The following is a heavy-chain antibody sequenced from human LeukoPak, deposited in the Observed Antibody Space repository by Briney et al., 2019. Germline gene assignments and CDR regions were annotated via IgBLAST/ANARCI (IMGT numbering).Heavy chain of an antibody. D-gene: IGHD3-22*01. CDR3: ARDALKYYYDSSGPNDAFDI. Sequence: SETLSLTCAVYGGSFSGYYWTWIRQPPGKGLEWVGEINHSRNTNYSPSLKSRATISVDTSKNQFSLTLSSVTAADTAVYYCARDALKYYYDSSGPNDAFDIWGQGTMVTVSS. CDR1: GGSFSGYY. V-gene: IGHV4-34*01. CDR2: INHSRNT. J-gene: IGHJ3*02.